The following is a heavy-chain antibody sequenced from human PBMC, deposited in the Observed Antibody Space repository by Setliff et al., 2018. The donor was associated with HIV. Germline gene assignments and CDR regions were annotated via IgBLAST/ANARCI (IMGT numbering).Heavy chain of an antibody. J-gene: IGHJ4*02. V-gene: IGHV4-59*01. CDR2: IHYSGST. Sequence: SETLSLTCTVSGGSISSSYWTWTRQPPGKGLEWIGNIHYSGSTNYNPSLKSRVTISVDTSRSQFSLKLSSVTAAETAVYYCARGRDKYGPIDYWGQGTLVTVSS. CDR3: ARGRDKYGPIDY. D-gene: IGHD3-10*01. CDR1: GGSISSSY.